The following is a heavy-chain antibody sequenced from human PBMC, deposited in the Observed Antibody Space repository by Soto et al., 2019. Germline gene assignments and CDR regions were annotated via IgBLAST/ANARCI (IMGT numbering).Heavy chain of an antibody. J-gene: IGHJ4*02. CDR2: INPNSGGT. V-gene: IGHV1-2*02. D-gene: IGHD3-10*01. Sequence: QVQLVQSGAEVKKPGASVKVSCKASGYTFTGYYMHWVRQAPGQGLEWMGWINPNSGGTNYAQKFQGRVTMTRDTSISPAYMELSRLRSDDTAVYYCARDVSMVRGVIRNDDYWGQGTLVTVSS. CDR1: GYTFTGYY. CDR3: ARDVSMVRGVIRNDDY.